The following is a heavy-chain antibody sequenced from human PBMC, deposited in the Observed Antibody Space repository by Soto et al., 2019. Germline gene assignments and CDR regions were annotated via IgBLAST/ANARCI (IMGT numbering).Heavy chain of an antibody. V-gene: IGHV3-9*01. CDR3: AKDIAGRRYFGGAPDY. CDR1: GFTFEDYA. Sequence: EVQLVESGGGFVQPGRSLRLSCVVSGFTFEDYAMHWVRQGPGKGLEWVAGISWNSGSSDYADAVKGRFTISRDNTKKSLYLEMNNLRADDTAVYYCAKDIAGRRYFGGAPDYWGQGTLVTVSS. CDR2: ISWNSGSS. J-gene: IGHJ4*02. D-gene: IGHD3-9*01.